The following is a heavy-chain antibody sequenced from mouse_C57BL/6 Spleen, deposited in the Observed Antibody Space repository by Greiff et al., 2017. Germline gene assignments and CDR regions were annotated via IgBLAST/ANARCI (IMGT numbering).Heavy chain of an antibody. CDR2: IYPGSGNT. J-gene: IGHJ3*01. V-gene: IGHV1-76*01. CDR1: GYTFTGYY. CDR3: ARWGSCGDWFAY. D-gene: IGHD1-1*02. Sequence: QVHVKQSGAELVRPGASVKLSCKASGYTFTGYYINWVKQRPGQGLEWIASIYPGSGNTYYNEKFKGKATLTAEKSSSTAYMQRSSLTSEDSAVYFCARWGSCGDWFAYWGQGTLVTVSA.